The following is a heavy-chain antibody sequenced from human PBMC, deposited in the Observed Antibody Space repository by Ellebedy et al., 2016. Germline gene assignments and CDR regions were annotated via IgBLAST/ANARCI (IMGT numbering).Heavy chain of an antibody. V-gene: IGHV4-39*01. Sequence: SETLSLXXTVSGGSISSTSYYWGWIRQPPGKGLEWIGSIYYSGSTYYNPSLKSRVTISVDTSKNQFSLKLSSVTAADTAVYYCARSERYSYGDTVNAFDIWGQGTMVTVSS. CDR1: GGSISSTSYY. J-gene: IGHJ3*02. D-gene: IGHD5-18*01. CDR3: ARSERYSYGDTVNAFDI. CDR2: IYYSGST.